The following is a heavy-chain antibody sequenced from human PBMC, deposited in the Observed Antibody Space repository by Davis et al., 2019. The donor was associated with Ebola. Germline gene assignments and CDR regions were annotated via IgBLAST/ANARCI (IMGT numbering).Heavy chain of an antibody. CDR3: ARVVWDSGYDRRIDY. Sequence: GESLKISCAASGFTFSSYSMDWVRQVPGKGLEWLSYIISSSGTIYYADSVKGRFTISRDNAKNSLYLQMNSLRAEDTAVYYCARVVWDSGYDRRIDYWGQGTLVTVSS. D-gene: IGHD5-12*01. J-gene: IGHJ4*02. CDR2: IISSSGTI. CDR1: GFTFSSYS. V-gene: IGHV3-48*04.